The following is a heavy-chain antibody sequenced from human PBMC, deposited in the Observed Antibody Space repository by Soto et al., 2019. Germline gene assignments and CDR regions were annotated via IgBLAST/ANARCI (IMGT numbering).Heavy chain of an antibody. Sequence: PSETLSLTCTVSGGSISSSSDYWGWIRQPPGKGLEWIGCIYYSGSTIYNPSLKSRLTIAVDTTKNQFSLQLTSVTAADTAVYFCAREDDGGDRDYYGLDVWGQGTTVTVSS. CDR3: AREDDGGDRDYYGLDV. CDR1: GGSISSSSDY. J-gene: IGHJ6*02. CDR2: IYYSGST. D-gene: IGHD2-21*02. V-gene: IGHV4-39*07.